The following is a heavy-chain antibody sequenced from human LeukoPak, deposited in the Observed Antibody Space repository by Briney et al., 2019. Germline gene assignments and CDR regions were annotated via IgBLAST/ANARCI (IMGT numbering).Heavy chain of an antibody. D-gene: IGHD2-2*01. CDR3: ARQDCSSTSCYGRWFDP. CDR2: IYPADSDT. Sequence: GESLKISCKGSGYSFTNQWIGWVRQMPGKGLEWMGIIYPADSDTRYRPSFQGQVTISVDKSITTAYLQWSSLKASDTAMYYCARQDCSSTSCYGRWFDPWGQGTLVTVSS. V-gene: IGHV5-51*01. J-gene: IGHJ5*02. CDR1: GYSFTNQW.